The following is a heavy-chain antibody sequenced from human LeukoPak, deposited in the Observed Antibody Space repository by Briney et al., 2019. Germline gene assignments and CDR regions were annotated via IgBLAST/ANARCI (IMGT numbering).Heavy chain of an antibody. CDR1: GYTFTGYY. CDR2: INPNSGGT. J-gene: IGHJ5*02. Sequence: GASVTVSCTASGYTFTGYYMHWVRQAPGQGLEWMGWINPNSGGTNYAQKFQGRVTMTRDTAISTAYMELSRLRSDDTAVYYCARTPIVVVPAANLNRGFDPWAQGTLVTVSS. D-gene: IGHD2-2*01. V-gene: IGHV1-2*02. CDR3: ARTPIVVVPAANLNRGFDP.